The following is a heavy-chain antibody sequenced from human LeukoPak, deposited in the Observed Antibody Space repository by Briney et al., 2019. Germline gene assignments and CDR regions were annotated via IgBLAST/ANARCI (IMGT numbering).Heavy chain of an antibody. CDR3: ARANGVYNYGFDY. D-gene: IGHD5-18*01. V-gene: IGHV1-69*05. CDR1: GGTFSSYA. CDR2: IIPIFGTA. J-gene: IGHJ4*02. Sequence: EASVKVSCKASGGTFSSYAISWVRPAPGQGLEWMGRIIPIFGTANYAQKFQGRVTITTDESTSTAYMELSSLRSEDTAVYYWARANGVYNYGFDYWGQGTLVTVSS.